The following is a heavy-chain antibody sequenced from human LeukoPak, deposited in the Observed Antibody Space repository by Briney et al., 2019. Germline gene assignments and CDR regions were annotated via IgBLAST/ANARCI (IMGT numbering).Heavy chain of an antibody. CDR1: GYTFTSYG. V-gene: IGHV1-18*01. CDR2: ISAYNGNT. CDR3: ARAEESLGIYDSSGYYDY. J-gene: IGHJ4*02. D-gene: IGHD3-22*01. Sequence: ASVKVSCKASGYTFTSYGIGWVRQAPGQGLEWMGWISAYNGNTNYAQKLQGRVTMTTDTSTSTAYMELRSLRSDDTAVYYCARAEESLGIYDSSGYYDYWGQGTLVTVSS.